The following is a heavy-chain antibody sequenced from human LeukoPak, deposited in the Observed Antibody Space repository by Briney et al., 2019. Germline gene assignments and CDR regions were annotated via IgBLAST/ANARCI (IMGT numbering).Heavy chain of an antibody. CDR1: GGTFSSDA. D-gene: IGHD5-24*01. J-gene: IGHJ3*02. V-gene: IGHV1-69*13. CDR2: IIPIFGTA. CDR3: ARGMDGYNSDAFDI. Sequence: SVKVSCKASGGTFSSDAISWVRQAPGQGLEWMGGIIPIFGTANYAQKFQGRVTITADESTSTAYMELSSLRSEDTAVYYCARGMDGYNSDAFDIWGQGTMVTVSS.